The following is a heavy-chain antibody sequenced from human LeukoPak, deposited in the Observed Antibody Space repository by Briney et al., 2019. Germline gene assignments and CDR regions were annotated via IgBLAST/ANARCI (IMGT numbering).Heavy chain of an antibody. Sequence: ASVKVSCKVSGYTLTELSMHWVRQAPGKGLERMGGFDPEDGETIYAQKFQGRVTMTEDTSTDTAYMELSSLRSEDTAVYYCATGLVEMATMGAFDIWGQGTMVTVSS. CDR1: GYTLTELS. J-gene: IGHJ3*02. CDR2: FDPEDGET. D-gene: IGHD5-24*01. CDR3: ATGLVEMATMGAFDI. V-gene: IGHV1-24*01.